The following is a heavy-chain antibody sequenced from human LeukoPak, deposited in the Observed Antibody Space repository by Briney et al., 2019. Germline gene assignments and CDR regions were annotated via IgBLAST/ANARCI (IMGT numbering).Heavy chain of an antibody. J-gene: IGHJ5*02. CDR2: ISYDGSNK. D-gene: IGHD2-15*01. CDR1: GFTFSSYW. CDR3: GPLGVVKGTNWFDP. V-gene: IGHV3-30*03. Sequence: PGGSLRLSCAASGFTFSSYWMNWVRQAPGKGLEWVAVISYDGSNKYYADSVKGRFTISRDNSKNTLYLQMNSLRAEDTAVYYCGPLGVVKGTNWFDPWGQGTLVTVSS.